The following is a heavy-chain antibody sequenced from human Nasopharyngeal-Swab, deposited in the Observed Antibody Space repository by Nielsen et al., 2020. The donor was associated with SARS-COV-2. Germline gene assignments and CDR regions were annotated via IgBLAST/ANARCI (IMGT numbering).Heavy chain of an antibody. Sequence: GESLKISCAASGFTFSSFGMHWVRQAPGKGLEWVAFIAHDASNEYYGDSVKGRFSISRDSSKNTLYLQMDSLRGEDTAVYYCVRDNGYNTLDFWGQGTLVTVSS. CDR1: GFTFSSFG. D-gene: IGHD5-24*01. V-gene: IGHV3-30*03. CDR3: VRDNGYNTLDF. CDR2: IAHDASNE. J-gene: IGHJ4*02.